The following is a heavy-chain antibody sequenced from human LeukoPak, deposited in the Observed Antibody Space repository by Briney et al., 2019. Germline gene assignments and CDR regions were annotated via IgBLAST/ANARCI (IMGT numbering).Heavy chain of an antibody. CDR2: IYTSGST. Sequence: SETLSLTCTVSGGSISSYYWSWIRQPAGKGLEWIERIYTSGSTNYNPSLKSRVTMSVDTSKNQFSLKLSSVTAADTAVYYCARASYYYDSSGYGVEEYYFDYWGQGTLVTVSS. CDR1: GGSISSYY. J-gene: IGHJ4*02. CDR3: ARASYYYDSSGYGVEEYYFDY. D-gene: IGHD3-22*01. V-gene: IGHV4-4*07.